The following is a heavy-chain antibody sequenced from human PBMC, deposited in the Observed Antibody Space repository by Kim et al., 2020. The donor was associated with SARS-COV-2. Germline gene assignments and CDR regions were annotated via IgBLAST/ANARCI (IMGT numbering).Heavy chain of an antibody. D-gene: IGHD2-2*03. CDR2: ISSSSSYI. Sequence: GGSLRLSCAASGFTFSSYSMNWVRQAPGKGLEWVSSISSSSSYIYYADSVKGRFTISRDNAKNSLYLQMNSLRAEDTAVYYCARDLNGWNYYYYGMDVWGQGTTVTVSS. CDR1: GFTFSSYS. CDR3: ARDLNGWNYYYYGMDV. V-gene: IGHV3-21*01. J-gene: IGHJ6*02.